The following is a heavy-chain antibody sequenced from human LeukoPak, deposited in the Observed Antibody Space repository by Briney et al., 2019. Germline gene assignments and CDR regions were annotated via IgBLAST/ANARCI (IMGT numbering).Heavy chain of an antibody. CDR2: ITSSTTTI. V-gene: IGHV3-48*03. D-gene: IGHD2-21*01. CDR1: GXTISSPE. CDR3: AAGGVIRY. J-gene: IGHJ4*02. Sequence: GGSLRLSCAASGXTISSPEMNWVRQAPGKGQEWVSYITSSTTTIYYADSVKGRFTISRDNAKNSLYLQMNSLRADDTAVYYCAAGGVIRYWGQGTLVTVSS.